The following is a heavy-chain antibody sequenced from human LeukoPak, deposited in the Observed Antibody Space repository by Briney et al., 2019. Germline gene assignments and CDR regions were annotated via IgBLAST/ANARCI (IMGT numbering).Heavy chain of an antibody. V-gene: IGHV1-46*01. D-gene: IGHD4-17*01. J-gene: IGHJ4*02. CDR2: INPSGGST. Sequence: ASVKVSCKASGYTFIRYYMHWVRQAPGQGLEWMGIINPSGGSTSYAQKFQGRVTMTRDTSTSTVYKELSRLRSEDTAVYYCARGGYGDRIDYWGQGTLVSVSS. CDR3: ARGGYGDRIDY. CDR1: GYTFIRYY.